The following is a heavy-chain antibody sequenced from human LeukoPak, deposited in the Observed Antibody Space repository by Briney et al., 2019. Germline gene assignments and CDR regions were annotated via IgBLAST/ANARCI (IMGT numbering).Heavy chain of an antibody. CDR1: GFTFSNYA. J-gene: IGHJ4*02. Sequence: HAGGSLRLSCAASGFTFSNYAMSWVRQAPGKGLEWVSGISDRGSSTYYADSVKGRFTISRDNSKNTLYIHMNSLRAEDTAVYYCAKVLRYFDWLSGFDSWGQGTLVAVSS. CDR2: ISDRGSST. CDR3: AKVLRYFDWLSGFDS. D-gene: IGHD3-9*01. V-gene: IGHV3-23*01.